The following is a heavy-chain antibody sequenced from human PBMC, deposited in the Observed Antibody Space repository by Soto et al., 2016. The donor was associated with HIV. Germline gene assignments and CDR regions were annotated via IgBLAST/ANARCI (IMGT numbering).Heavy chain of an antibody. J-gene: IGHJ6*02. V-gene: IGHV3-33*01. Sequence: QVQLVESGGGVVQPGRSLRLSCAASGFTFSSYGMHWVRQAPGKGLEWVAVIWYDGSNKYYADSVKGRFTISRDNSKNTLYLQMNSLRAEDTAVYYCARDKRRSGSSYYYYYGMDVWGQGTTVTVSS. CDR1: GFTFSSYG. D-gene: IGHD1-26*01. CDR3: ARDKRRSGSSYYYYYGMDV. CDR2: IWYDGSNK.